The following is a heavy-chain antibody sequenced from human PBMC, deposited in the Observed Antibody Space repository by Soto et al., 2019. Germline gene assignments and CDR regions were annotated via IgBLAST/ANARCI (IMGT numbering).Heavy chain of an antibody. V-gene: IGHV1-2*04. CDR3: ARDGWSQNVFAI. J-gene: IGHJ3*02. CDR1: GYIFTGYY. CDR2: INPNRGVT. Sequence: ASVKVSCKASGYIFTGYYIHWVRQAPGQGLEWMGWINPNRGVTNYAQKFQGWVTMTMDTSITTAYMELNSLKSDDTAVYYCARDGWSQNVFAIWGQGTMVPGSS. D-gene: IGHD2-15*01.